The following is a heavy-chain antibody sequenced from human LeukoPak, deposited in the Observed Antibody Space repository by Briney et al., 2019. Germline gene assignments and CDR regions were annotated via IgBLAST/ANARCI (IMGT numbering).Heavy chain of an antibody. CDR2: FYSGGST. J-gene: IGHJ3*02. Sequence: GSLRLSCAASGFTVSSNYMSWVRQAPGKGLELVSVFYSGGSTDYADSVKGRFTISRDTSKNTLYLQMNSLRVEDTAVYYCARSSHYDILTGYSEEDAFDIWGQGTMVTVSS. CDR1: GFTVSSNY. D-gene: IGHD3-9*01. V-gene: IGHV3-53*01. CDR3: ARSSHYDILTGYSEEDAFDI.